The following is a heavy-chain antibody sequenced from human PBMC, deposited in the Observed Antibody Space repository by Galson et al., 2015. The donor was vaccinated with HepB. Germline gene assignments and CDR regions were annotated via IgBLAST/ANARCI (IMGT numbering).Heavy chain of an antibody. Sequence: SVKVSCKASGYTLSRYTMNWVRQAPGQGPEWMGWSSGYNGDAHYAWKFQDRVTMTTDTSTGTAYLELTSLGSDDTAVYYCARGGMAAIGGPTFDYWGHGALVTVSS. J-gene: IGHJ4*01. CDR1: GYTLSRYT. CDR2: SSGYNGDA. D-gene: IGHD5-24*01. V-gene: IGHV1-18*01. CDR3: ARGGMAAIGGPTFDY.